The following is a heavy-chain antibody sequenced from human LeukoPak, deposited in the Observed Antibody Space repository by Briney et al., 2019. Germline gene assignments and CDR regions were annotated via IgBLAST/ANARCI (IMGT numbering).Heavy chain of an antibody. D-gene: IGHD2-15*01. Sequence: GGSLRLSCAASGFTFGNYWMTWVRQAPGKGLQWVANIQEAGSEKYYVDSVKGRFTISRDNAKNSLYLQMNSLRAEDTAVYYCARGRKDCSAGNCYSDYWGQGTLVTVPS. J-gene: IGHJ4*02. CDR3: ARGRKDCSAGNCYSDY. V-gene: IGHV3-7*01. CDR2: IQEAGSEK. CDR1: GFTFGNYW.